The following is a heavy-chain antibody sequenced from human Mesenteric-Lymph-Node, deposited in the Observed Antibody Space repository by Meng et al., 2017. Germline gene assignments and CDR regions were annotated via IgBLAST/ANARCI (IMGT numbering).Heavy chain of an antibody. J-gene: IGHJ6*02. CDR1: GFTVSSNY. CDR2: TCTGGGT. V-gene: IGHV3-53*01. D-gene: IGHD3-10*01. Sequence: GESLKISCAASGFTVSSNYMDCVRQAPGQGLECVSITCTGGGTNCAGSLKGRFTISRDTSKNILCLPMNSLRAEDTAVYYCARDRYGSGSWSLDYYYGMDVWGQGTTVTVSS. CDR3: ARDRYGSGSWSLDYYYGMDV.